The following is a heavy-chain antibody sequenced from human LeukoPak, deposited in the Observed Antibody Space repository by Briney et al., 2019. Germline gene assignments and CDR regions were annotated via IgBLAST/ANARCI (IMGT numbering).Heavy chain of an antibody. V-gene: IGHV4-39*07. CDR1: GGPINSNIYY. CDR2: IYYSGST. CDR3: ARSLFSSGYAPFDY. J-gene: IGHJ4*02. Sequence: SETLSPTCNVSGGPINSNIYYWAWVRQPPGKGLEWIGSIYYSGSTYYNPSLKSRVTISVDTSKNQFSLKLSSVTAADTAVYYCARSLFSSGYAPFDYWGQGTLVTVSS. D-gene: IGHD3-22*01.